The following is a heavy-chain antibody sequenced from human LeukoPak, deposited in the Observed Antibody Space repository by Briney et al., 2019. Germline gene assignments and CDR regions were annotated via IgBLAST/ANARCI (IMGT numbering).Heavy chain of an antibody. CDR2: ISWNSGSI. V-gene: IGHV3-9*01. Sequence: GRSLRLSCAASGFTFDDYAMPWVRQAPGKGLEWVSGISWNSGSIGYADSVKGRFTISRDNAKNSLYLQMNSLRAEDTAVYYCARDLDYWGQGTLVTVSS. CDR3: ARDLDY. J-gene: IGHJ4*02. CDR1: GFTFDDYA.